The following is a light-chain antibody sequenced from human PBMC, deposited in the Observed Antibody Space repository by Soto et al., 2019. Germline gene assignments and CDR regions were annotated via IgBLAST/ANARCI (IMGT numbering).Light chain of an antibody. CDR3: QQYASSPQT. CDR2: GAY. J-gene: IGKJ1*01. CDR1: QSVSSDY. Sequence: EIVLTQSPGTLSLSPGERATLSCRASQSVSSDYLAWYQQKPGQAPRLLIYGAYNRATGIPDRFSGSGSGTDFTLTISRLEPEDFAVYYCQQYASSPQTFGQGTKAEIK. V-gene: IGKV3-20*01.